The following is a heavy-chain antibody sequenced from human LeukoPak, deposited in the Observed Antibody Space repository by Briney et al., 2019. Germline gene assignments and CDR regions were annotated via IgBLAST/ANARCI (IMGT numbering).Heavy chain of an antibody. J-gene: IGHJ4*02. CDR3: ARDRDIVGATYFDY. CDR1: GYSISSSNW. D-gene: IGHD1-26*01. CDR2: IYTSGST. V-gene: IGHV4-28*03. Sequence: SDTLSLTCAVSGYSISSSNWWGWIRQPPGKGLEWIGRIYTSGSTNYNPSLKSRVTMSVDTSKNQFYLKLSSVTAADTAVYYCARDRDIVGATYFDYWGQGTLVTVSS.